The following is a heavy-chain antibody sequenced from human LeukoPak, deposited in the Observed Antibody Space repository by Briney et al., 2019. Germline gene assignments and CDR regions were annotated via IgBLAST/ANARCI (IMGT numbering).Heavy chain of an antibody. CDR2: INPNSGGT. Sequence: ASVKVSCKASGHTFTGYYMHWVRQAPGQGLEWMGWINPNSGGTNYAQKFQGRVTMTRDTSISTAYMELSRLRSDDTAVYYCARALVGLGQALLRRLLTTAAAIDPWGQGTLVTVSS. D-gene: IGHD2-2*01. CDR3: ARALVGLGQALLRRLLTTAAAIDP. J-gene: IGHJ5*02. CDR1: GHTFTGYY. V-gene: IGHV1-2*02.